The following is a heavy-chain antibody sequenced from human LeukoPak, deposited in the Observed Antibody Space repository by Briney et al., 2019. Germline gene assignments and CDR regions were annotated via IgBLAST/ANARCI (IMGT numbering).Heavy chain of an antibody. CDR1: GGSISSSSYY. D-gene: IGHD5-18*01. V-gene: IGHV4-39*07. J-gene: IGHJ4*02. Sequence: KPSETLSLTCTVSGGSISSSSYYWGWIRQPPGKGLEWIGSIYYGGSTYYNPSLKSRVTISVDTSKNQFSLKLSSVTAADTAVYYCARETGYSYGRVDYWGQGTLVTVSS. CDR2: IYYGGST. CDR3: ARETGYSYGRVDY.